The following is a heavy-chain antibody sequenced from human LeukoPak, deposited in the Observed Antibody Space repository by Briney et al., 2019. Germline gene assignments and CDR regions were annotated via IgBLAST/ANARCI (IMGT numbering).Heavy chain of an antibody. CDR1: GFTFSSYW. Sequence: GGSLRLSCAASGFTFSSYWMSWVRQAPGKGLEWVANIKQDGSEKYYVDSVKGRFTISRDNAKNSLYLQMNSLRAEDTAVYYCATSSIAAPYGAFDIWGQGTMVTVSS. CDR3: ATSSIAAPYGAFDI. V-gene: IGHV3-7*01. D-gene: IGHD6-6*01. J-gene: IGHJ3*02. CDR2: IKQDGSEK.